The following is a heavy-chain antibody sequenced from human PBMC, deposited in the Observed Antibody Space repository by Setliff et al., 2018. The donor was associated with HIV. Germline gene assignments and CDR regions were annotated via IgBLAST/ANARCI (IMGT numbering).Heavy chain of an antibody. D-gene: IGHD6-19*01. CDR1: GYTLSELA. Sequence: ASVKVSCKVSGYTLSELAMHWVRQAPGKGLEWMGRFDPEDGDTLYAQRLQGRVIMTEDSSTDTAYMELSSLTSDDTAVYYCATAKEHWLSEGGFDYWGQGTLVTVSS. CDR2: FDPEDGDT. CDR3: ATAKEHWLSEGGFDY. J-gene: IGHJ4*02. V-gene: IGHV1-24*01.